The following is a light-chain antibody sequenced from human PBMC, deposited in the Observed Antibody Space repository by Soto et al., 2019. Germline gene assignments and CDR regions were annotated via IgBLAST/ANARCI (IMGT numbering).Light chain of an antibody. CDR2: GVS. CDR3: QQRSIWPLT. Sequence: VMTQSPRTLYLSPGERATLSCRASQSVSSGYLAWYQQKPGQAPRLLMYGVSSRATGIPARFSGSGSGTDFTLTISSLEAEDFAVYYCQQRSIWPLTFGQGTKVDNK. CDR1: QSVSSGY. J-gene: IGKJ1*01. V-gene: IGKV3D-20*02.